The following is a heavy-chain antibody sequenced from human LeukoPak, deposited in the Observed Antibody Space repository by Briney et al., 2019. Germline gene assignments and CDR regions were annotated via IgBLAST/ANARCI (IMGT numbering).Heavy chain of an antibody. V-gene: IGHV1-18*01. CDR2: ISAYNGNT. CDR3: AREFIGRQLWLVYYFDY. J-gene: IGHJ4*02. Sequence: ASVKVSCKASGYTFTSYGISWVRQAPGQGLEWMGWISAYNGNTNYAQKLQGRVTMTTDTSTSTAYMELRSLRSDDTAVYYCAREFIGRQLWLVYYFDYWGQGSLVTVSS. D-gene: IGHD5-18*01. CDR1: GYTFTSYG.